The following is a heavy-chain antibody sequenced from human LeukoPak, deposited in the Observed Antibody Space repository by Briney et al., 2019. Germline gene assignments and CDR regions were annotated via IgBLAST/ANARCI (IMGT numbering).Heavy chain of an antibody. J-gene: IGHJ4*02. CDR1: GYTFTSYG. Sequence: ASVKVSCKASGYTFTSYGISWVRQAPGQGLEWMGWISAYNGNTNYAQKLQGRVTMTTDTSTSTAYMELRSLRSDDTAFYYCARNSRVASTSGLNYWGQGTLVTVSS. V-gene: IGHV1-18*01. D-gene: IGHD4-23*01. CDR3: ARNSRVASTSGLNY. CDR2: ISAYNGNT.